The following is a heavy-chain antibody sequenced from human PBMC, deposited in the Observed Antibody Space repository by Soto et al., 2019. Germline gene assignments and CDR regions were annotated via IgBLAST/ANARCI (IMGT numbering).Heavy chain of an antibody. J-gene: IGHJ4*02. D-gene: IGHD6-19*01. Sequence: QITLKESGPTLVKPTQTLTLTCTFSGFSLTTSGVGVGWIRQPPGKALEWLALIYWNDDKRYSPSLKSRLTSTKDTSKSQVVLTMTNMDPVDTATDDCTHRGTYSSGGDYVDSWGQGTLVTVSS. CDR1: GFSLTTSGVG. V-gene: IGHV2-5*01. CDR3: THRGTYSSGGDYVDS. CDR2: IYWNDDK.